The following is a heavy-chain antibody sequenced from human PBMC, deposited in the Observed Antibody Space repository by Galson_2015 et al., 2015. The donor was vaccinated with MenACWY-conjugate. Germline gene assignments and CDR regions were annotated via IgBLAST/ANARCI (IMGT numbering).Heavy chain of an antibody. J-gene: IGHJ4*02. CDR2: ISSSSTYT. CDR3: ARVQGGTRGVDY. V-gene: IGHV3-11*05. D-gene: IGHD1-1*01. CDR1: GFTFSDYY. Sequence: LRLSCAASGFTFSDYYMSWIRQAPGKGLEWVSYISSSSTYTDHADSVKGRFTISRDNAKNSLYLQMNSLRAEDTAVYYCARVQGGTRGVDYWGQGTLVTVSS.